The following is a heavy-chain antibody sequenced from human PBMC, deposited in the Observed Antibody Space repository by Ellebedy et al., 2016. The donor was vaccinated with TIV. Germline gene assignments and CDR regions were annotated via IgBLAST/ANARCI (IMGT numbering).Heavy chain of an antibody. CDR2: IDPSDSYT. J-gene: IGHJ6*02. CDR1: GYSFTSYW. D-gene: IGHD6-13*01. V-gene: IGHV5-10-1*01. CDR3: ARRYSSSEYYYYYGMDV. Sequence: GESLKISXKGSGYSFTSYWISWVRQMPGKGLEWMGRIDPSDSYTNYSPSFQGHVTISADKSISTAYLQWSSLKASDTAMYYCARRYSSSEYYYYYGMDVWGQGTTVTVSS.